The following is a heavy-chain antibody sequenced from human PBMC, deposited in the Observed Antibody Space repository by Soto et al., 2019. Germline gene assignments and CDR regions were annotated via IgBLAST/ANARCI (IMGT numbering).Heavy chain of an antibody. CDR1: GFTFSSYW. J-gene: IGHJ5*02. D-gene: IGHD2-2*01. V-gene: IGHV3-7*01. CDR2: IKQDGSEK. CDR3: ARGLPAGYYNWFDP. Sequence: GGSLRLSCAASGFTFSSYWMSWVRQAPGKGLEWVANIKQDGSEKYYVDSVKGRFTISRDNAKNSLYLQMNSLRAEDTAVYYCARGLPAGYYNWFDPWGQGTLVTVSS.